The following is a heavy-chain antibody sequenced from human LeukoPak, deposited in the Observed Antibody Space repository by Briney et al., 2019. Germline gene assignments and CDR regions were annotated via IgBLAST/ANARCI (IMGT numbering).Heavy chain of an antibody. V-gene: IGHV3-30*18. CDR2: ISYDGSNK. CDR3: ANQRGHGNYNYYYGMDV. Sequence: GGSLRLSCAASGFTFSSYGMPWVRQAPGKGLEWVAVISYDGSNKYYADSVKGRFTISRDNSKNTLYLQMNSLRAEDTAVYYCANQRGHGNYNYYYGMDVWGQGTTVTVSS. D-gene: IGHD6-25*01. J-gene: IGHJ6*02. CDR1: GFTFSSYG.